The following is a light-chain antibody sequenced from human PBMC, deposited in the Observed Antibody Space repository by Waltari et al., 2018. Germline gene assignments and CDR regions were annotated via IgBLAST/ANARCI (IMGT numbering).Light chain of an antibody. CDR3: QHYVNLPAT. V-gene: IGKV3-20*01. CDR1: QSISHY. CDR2: HAS. Sequence: EVVLTQSPGPLSLSPGAGATLSCRASQSISHYLAWYQQKPGQAPRLLIYHASSRATGIPDRFSGSGSGTDFSLTISRLEPEDFAVYYCQHYVNLPATFGQGTKVEIK. J-gene: IGKJ1*01.